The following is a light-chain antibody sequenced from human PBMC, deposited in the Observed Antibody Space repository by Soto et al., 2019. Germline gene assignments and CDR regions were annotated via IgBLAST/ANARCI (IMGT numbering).Light chain of an antibody. CDR2: TNN. V-gene: IGLV1-44*01. CDR1: SSNIGSNT. Sequence: QSVLTQPPSASGPPGQRVTISCSGSSSNIGSNTVNWYQQLPGAAPKLLIYTNNQRPSGVPDRFSGSKSGTSASLAISGLESEDEAAYYCAAWDDSLNGVLFAGGTKLTVL. CDR3: AAWDDSLNGVL. J-gene: IGLJ2*01.